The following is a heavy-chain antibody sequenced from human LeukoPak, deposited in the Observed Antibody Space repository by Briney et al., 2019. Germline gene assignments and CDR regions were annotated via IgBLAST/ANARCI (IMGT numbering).Heavy chain of an antibody. Sequence: PGGSLRLSCAASEFTFSSYAMSWVRQAPGKGLEWVSAISSSGGSTNYADSVKGRFTISRDNLKNTLYLQMNSLRAEDTAVYYCAKAGVGATVFDYWGQGTLVTVSS. V-gene: IGHV3-23*01. CDR2: ISSSGGST. J-gene: IGHJ4*02. CDR3: AKAGVGATVFDY. D-gene: IGHD1-26*01. CDR1: EFTFSSYA.